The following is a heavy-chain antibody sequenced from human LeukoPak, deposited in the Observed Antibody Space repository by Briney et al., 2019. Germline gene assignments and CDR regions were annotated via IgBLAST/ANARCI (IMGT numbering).Heavy chain of an antibody. D-gene: IGHD4-11*01. V-gene: IGHV3-23*01. CDR2: ISDSGGST. CDR3: AKIGLYSNSFDY. J-gene: IGHJ4*02. Sequence: GGSLRLXCAASGFAFSSYAMSWVRQAPGKDLEWVSAISDSGGSTFYADSVKGRFTMSRDNSRNTLYLQMNSLRADDTAVYYCAKIGLYSNSFDYWGQGTLVTVSS. CDR1: GFAFSSYA.